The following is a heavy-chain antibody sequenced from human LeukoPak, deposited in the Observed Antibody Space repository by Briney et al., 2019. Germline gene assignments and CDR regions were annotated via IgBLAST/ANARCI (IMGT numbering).Heavy chain of an antibody. Sequence: SETLSLTCNVSGGSISRYYWSWIRQPAGKGLEWIGRVYTSGSTNYNPSLKSRVTMSVETSKSQFSLKLSSVTAADTAIYYCARGGEVGGTESRFDYWGQGTLVTVSS. CDR3: ARGGEVGGTESRFDY. J-gene: IGHJ4*02. CDR1: GGSISRYY. CDR2: VYTSGST. D-gene: IGHD1-26*01. V-gene: IGHV4-4*07.